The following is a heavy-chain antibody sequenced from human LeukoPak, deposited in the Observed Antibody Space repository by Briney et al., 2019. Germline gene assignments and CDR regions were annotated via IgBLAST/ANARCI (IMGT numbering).Heavy chain of an antibody. CDR1: GYTFTSYD. D-gene: IGHD3/OR15-3a*01. V-gene: IGHV1-8*01. Sequence: ASLKFSCKASGYTFTSYDINWVRQATGQGLEWMGWMNPNSGNTGYGQKFQGRVTMTKNASITTAYMELSSLTSEDTAVYYCARALSWTTQSYYYMDVWGKGTTVTVSS. J-gene: IGHJ6*03. CDR2: MNPNSGNT. CDR3: ARALSWTTQSYYYMDV.